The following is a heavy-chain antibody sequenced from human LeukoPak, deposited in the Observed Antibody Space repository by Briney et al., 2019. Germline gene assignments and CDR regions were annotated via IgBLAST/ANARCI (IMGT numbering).Heavy chain of an antibody. V-gene: IGHV3-7*03. Sequence: GGSLRLSCVASGFTFSNYWMAWLRQAPGKGLEWVASIKQDGGETFYVDSVRGRFSISRDNAKNSLYLQTNSLRADDTAVYYCAREDRSCYYHWGQGTLVTVSS. CDR3: AREDRSCYYH. CDR2: IKQDGGET. J-gene: IGHJ4*02. CDR1: GFTFSNYW. D-gene: IGHD2-15*01.